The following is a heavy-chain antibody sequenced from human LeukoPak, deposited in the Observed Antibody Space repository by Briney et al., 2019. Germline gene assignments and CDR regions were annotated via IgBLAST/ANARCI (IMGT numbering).Heavy chain of an antibody. CDR1: GFTFSSYS. V-gene: IGHV3-48*01. J-gene: IGHJ5*02. CDR2: ISSSSSTI. CDR3: ARMRQQLAKNWFDP. D-gene: IGHD6-13*01. Sequence: GGSLRLSCAASGFTFSSYSMNWVRQAPGKGLEWVSYISSSSSTIYYADSVKGRFTISRDNAKNSLYLQMNSLRAEDTAVYYCARMRQQLAKNWFDPWGQGTLVTVSS.